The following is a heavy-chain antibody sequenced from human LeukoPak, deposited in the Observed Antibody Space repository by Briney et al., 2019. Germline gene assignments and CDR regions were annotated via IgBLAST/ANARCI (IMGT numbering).Heavy chain of an antibody. V-gene: IGHV1-69*05. CDR2: IIPIFGTA. CDR3: ARISPYDSSAYPPGN. D-gene: IGHD3-22*01. J-gene: IGHJ4*02. CDR1: GGTFSSYA. Sequence: SSVKVSCKASGGTFSSYAISWVRQAPGQGLEWMGGIIPIFGTADYAQKFKGRVTITTDESTSTIYMELSSLRSEDAAVYYCARISPYDSSAYPPGNWGQGTLVTVSS.